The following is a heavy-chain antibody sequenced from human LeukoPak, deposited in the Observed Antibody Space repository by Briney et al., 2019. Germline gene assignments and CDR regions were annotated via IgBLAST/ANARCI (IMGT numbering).Heavy chain of an antibody. D-gene: IGHD1-26*01. CDR3: AREGLVGATHDY. Sequence: ASVKVSCKASGYTFTNYYMHWVRQAPGQGLEWMGIINPSGGSTGYAQKFRGRVTMTRDTSTSTVYMELSSLRSEDTAVFYCAREGLVGATHDYWGQGTLVTVSS. V-gene: IGHV1-46*01. J-gene: IGHJ4*02. CDR1: GYTFTNYY. CDR2: INPSGGST.